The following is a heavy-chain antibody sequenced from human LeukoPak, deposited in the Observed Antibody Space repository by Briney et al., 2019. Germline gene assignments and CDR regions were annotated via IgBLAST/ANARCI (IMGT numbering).Heavy chain of an antibody. Sequence: PSQTLSLTCAVSGGSISSSNGWGWIRQPPGKGLEGIGYIYYRGSIYYNPSLKSRVTMSVDTSKNQFSLKLTSVTAADTAVYYCARVRLPPYYYYYYYMDVWGKGTTVTVSS. CDR2: IYYRGSI. J-gene: IGHJ6*03. CDR1: GGSISSSNG. CDR3: ARVRLPPYYYYYYYMDV. V-gene: IGHV4-28*02. D-gene: IGHD5-18*01.